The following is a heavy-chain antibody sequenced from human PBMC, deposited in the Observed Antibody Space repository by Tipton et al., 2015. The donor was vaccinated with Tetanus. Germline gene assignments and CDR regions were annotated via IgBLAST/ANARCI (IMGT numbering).Heavy chain of an antibody. CDR1: GDPISHYG. D-gene: IGHD1-26*01. Sequence: QLVQSGAEVKKPGASVKVSCKASGDPISHYGLSWVRQAPGQGLEWMGWIKKDSFSNNFMTQSAQNFQDRVTMTSDTATSTDYLELRSLRSDDTAVYYCARARWQSGGPYYFDYCGQGIMVTVSS. J-gene: IGHJ4*02. V-gene: IGHV1-18*01. CDR2: IKKDSFSNNFMT. CDR3: ARARWQSGGPYYFDY.